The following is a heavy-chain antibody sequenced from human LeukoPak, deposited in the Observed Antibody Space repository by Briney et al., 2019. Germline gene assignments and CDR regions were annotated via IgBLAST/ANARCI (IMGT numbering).Heavy chain of an antibody. D-gene: IGHD3-10*01. CDR1: GGSFSGYY. J-gene: IGHJ2*01. V-gene: IGHV4-34*01. CDR2: INHSGST. Sequence: PSKTLSLTCAVYGGSFSGYYWSWIRQPPGKGLEWIGEINHSGSTNYNPSLKSRVTISVDTSKNQFSLKLSSVTAADTAVYYCARRYYGSGSYRLRYFDLWGRGTLVAVSS. CDR3: ARRYYGSGSYRLRYFDL.